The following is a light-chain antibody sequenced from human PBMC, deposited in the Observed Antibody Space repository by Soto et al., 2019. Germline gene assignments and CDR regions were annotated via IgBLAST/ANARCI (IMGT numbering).Light chain of an antibody. CDR1: QSLSSRQ. CDR3: QNSNSATIT. CDR2: DAS. J-gene: IGKJ5*01. V-gene: IGKV3-20*01. Sequence: IVLTQSPGTRSLSPGERATLSCRASQSLSSRQLAWYQQKPGQAPRLLMHDASSRATGISDRFTGSGSGTNCTLTISSLKNEDVGTYYCQNSNSATITFGQGTRLEIK.